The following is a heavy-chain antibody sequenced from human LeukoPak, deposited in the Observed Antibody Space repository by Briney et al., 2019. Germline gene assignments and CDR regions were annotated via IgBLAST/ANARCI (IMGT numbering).Heavy chain of an antibody. J-gene: IGHJ2*01. CDR1: GGSISSSNW. V-gene: IGHV4-4*02. CDR2: IYHSGST. Sequence: PSGTLSLTCAVSGGSISSSNWWSWVRQPPGKGLEWIGEIYHSGSTNYNPSLKSRVTISVDKSKNQFSLKLSSVTAADTAVYYCARHVVVAATLYWYFDLWGRGTLVTVSS. D-gene: IGHD2-15*01. CDR3: ARHVVVAATLYWYFDL.